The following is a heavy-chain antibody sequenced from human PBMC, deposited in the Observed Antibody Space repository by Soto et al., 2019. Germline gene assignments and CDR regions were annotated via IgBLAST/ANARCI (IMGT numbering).Heavy chain of an antibody. J-gene: IGHJ4*02. V-gene: IGHV4-61*01. D-gene: IGHD3-3*01. CDR2: IYYSGST. Sequence: QVQLQESGPGLVKPSETLSLTCTVSGGSVSSGSYYWSWIRQPPGKGLEWIGYIYYSGSTNYNPSLTSRVTISVDTSKNQFSLKLSSVTAADTAVYYCARSPPGWSGSLIDYWGQGTLVTVSS. CDR1: GGSVSSGSYY. CDR3: ARSPPGWSGSLIDY.